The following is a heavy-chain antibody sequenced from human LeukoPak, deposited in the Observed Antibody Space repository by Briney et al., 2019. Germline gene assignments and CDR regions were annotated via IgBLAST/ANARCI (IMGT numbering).Heavy chain of an antibody. CDR3: ARAPPKGRAGYYYYGMDV. CDR1: GGTFSSYA. CDR2: IIPIFGTA. J-gene: IGHJ6*02. V-gene: IGHV1-69*13. Sequence: EASVKVSCKASGGTFSSYAISWVRQAPGQGLEWMGGIIPIFGTANYAQKFQGRVTITADESTSTAYMELGSLRSEDTAVYYCARAPPKGRAGYYYYGMDVWGQGTTVTVSS.